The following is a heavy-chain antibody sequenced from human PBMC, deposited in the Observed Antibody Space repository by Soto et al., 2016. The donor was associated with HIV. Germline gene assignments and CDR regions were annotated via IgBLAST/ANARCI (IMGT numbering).Heavy chain of an antibody. V-gene: IGHV3-11*05. CDR2: ISSSSSYT. Sequence: VQLVESGGGLVKPGGSLRLSCAASGFTFSDYYMSWIRQAPGKGLEWVSYISSSSSYTNYADSVKGRFTISRDNAKNSLYLQMNSLRAEDTAVYYCARDVPHYYDSSGYYSWPIWGQGTMVTVSS. CDR1: GFTFSDYY. D-gene: IGHD3-22*01. CDR3: ARDVPHYYDSSGYYSWPI. J-gene: IGHJ3*02.